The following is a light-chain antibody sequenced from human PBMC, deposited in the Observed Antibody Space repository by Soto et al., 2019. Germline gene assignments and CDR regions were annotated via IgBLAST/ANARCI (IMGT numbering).Light chain of an antibody. CDR1: QSLVYSDGNTY. V-gene: IGKV2-30*01. J-gene: IGKJ1*01. CDR3: MQGSCWPWT. Sequence: DVVMSQSPLSLPVTLGQPASISCRSSQSLVYSDGNTYLNWFQQRPGQPPRRLIYKVPNRDSGVQDRFSGSGTGTDIKRKCSRVEAGDVGVYHCMQGSCWPWTFGQGTKVDIK. CDR2: KVP.